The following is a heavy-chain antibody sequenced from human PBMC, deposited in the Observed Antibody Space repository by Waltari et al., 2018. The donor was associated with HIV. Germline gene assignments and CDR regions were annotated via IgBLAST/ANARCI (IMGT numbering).Heavy chain of an antibody. D-gene: IGHD3-3*01. CDR1: GFTVKNEY. CDR3: AKGVRFLGP. Sequence: ATGGVLVQPGGSLSLCCRVSGFTVKNEYMTWVRRSRSRGREGIGTIDGKGETYSAASMRGRLFISRDDPGNRVFLHINNVNFADTASYFCAKGVRFLGPWSQETPVTVSS. J-gene: IGHJ5*02. CDR2: IDGKGET. V-gene: IGHV3-53*05.